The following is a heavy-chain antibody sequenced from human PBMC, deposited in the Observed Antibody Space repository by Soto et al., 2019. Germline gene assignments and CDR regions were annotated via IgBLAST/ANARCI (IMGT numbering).Heavy chain of an antibody. CDR2: ISYDGSNK. V-gene: IGHV3-30*18. J-gene: IGHJ6*03. Sequence: GGSLRLSCAASGFTFSSYGMHWVRQAPGKGLEWVAVISYDGSNKYYADSVKGRFTISRDNSKNTLYLQMNSLRAEDTAVYYCAKGNKQWLSRSSYYYYYMDVWGKGTTVTVSS. D-gene: IGHD6-19*01. CDR1: GFTFSSYG. CDR3: AKGNKQWLSRSSYYYYYMDV.